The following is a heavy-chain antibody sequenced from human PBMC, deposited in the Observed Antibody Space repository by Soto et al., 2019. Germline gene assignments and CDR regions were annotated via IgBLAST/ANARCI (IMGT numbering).Heavy chain of an antibody. V-gene: IGHV1-3*01. CDR1: GYTFTSYA. D-gene: IGHD3-10*01. CDR2: INAGNGNT. Sequence: QVQLVQSGAEVKKPGASVKVSCKASGYTFTSYAMHWVHQAPGQRLEWMGWINAGNGNTKYSQKFQGRVTITRDTSASTAYMELSSLRSEDTAVYYCARDMGFGPSDYWGQGTLVTVSS. J-gene: IGHJ4*02. CDR3: ARDMGFGPSDY.